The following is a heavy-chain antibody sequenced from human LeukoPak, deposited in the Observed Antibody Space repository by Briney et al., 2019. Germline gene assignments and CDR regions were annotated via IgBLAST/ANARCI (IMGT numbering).Heavy chain of an antibody. V-gene: IGHV3-23*01. Sequence: PGGSLRLSCAASGFNFGRNGMIWVRQAPGRGLEWVSTISGSGQNIYYAGSVKGRLTISRDNFKNTLYLQLNSLRAEDTAMYYCARDPLAYAAGPAGDWGQGTLVIVSS. CDR3: ARDPLAYAAGPAGD. D-gene: IGHD2-2*01. J-gene: IGHJ4*02. CDR2: ISGSGQNI. CDR1: GFNFGRNG.